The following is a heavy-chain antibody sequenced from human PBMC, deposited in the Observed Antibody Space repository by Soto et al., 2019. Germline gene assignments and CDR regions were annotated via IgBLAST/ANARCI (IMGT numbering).Heavy chain of an antibody. CDR3: AHRRRGSYFDY. D-gene: IGHD3-16*01. Sequence: QITLKESGPTLVKPTQTLTLTCTFSGFSLSASGGVVGWIRQPPGKALEGLALIYWDDDKRYSPSLKSRITITNDTSKNQMVLTMTNMDPVDTATDYCAHRRRGSYFDYWGQGTLVTVSS. CDR1: GFSLSASGGV. CDR2: IYWDDDK. V-gene: IGHV2-5*02. J-gene: IGHJ4*02.